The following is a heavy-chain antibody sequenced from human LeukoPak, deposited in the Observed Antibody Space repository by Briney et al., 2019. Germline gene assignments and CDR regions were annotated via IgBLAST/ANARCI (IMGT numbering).Heavy chain of an antibody. J-gene: IGHJ3*02. CDR3: ARDDKLRYDAFDI. V-gene: IGHV3-30*02. Sequence: GGSLRLSCAASGFTFSNFGMHWVRQAPGKGLEWVAFIRYDGSNKYYADSVKGRFIISRDNSKNTLYLQMNSLRAEDTAVYYCARDDKLRYDAFDIWGQGTMVTVSS. CDR1: GFTFSNFG. CDR2: IRYDGSNK. D-gene: IGHD4-17*01.